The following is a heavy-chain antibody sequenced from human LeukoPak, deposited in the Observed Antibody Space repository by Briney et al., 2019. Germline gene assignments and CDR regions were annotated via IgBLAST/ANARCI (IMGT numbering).Heavy chain of an antibody. CDR3: ARDLLVVVTGNY. CDR1: GYTFTGYY. J-gene: IGHJ4*02. CDR2: INPNSGST. Sequence: ASVKASCKASGYTFTGYYMHWVRQAPGQGLEWMGRINPNSGSTNYAQKFQGRVTMTRDASISTAYMELSRLRSDDTAVYYCARDLLVVVTGNYWGQGTLVTVSS. D-gene: IGHD2-21*01. V-gene: IGHV1-2*06.